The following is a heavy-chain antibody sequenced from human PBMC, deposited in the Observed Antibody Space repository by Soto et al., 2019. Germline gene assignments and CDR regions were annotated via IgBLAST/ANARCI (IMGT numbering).Heavy chain of an antibody. J-gene: IGHJ4*02. Sequence: QMHIQQWGAGLLKPSETMSLTCAVSGGSFNDFYWNWVRQPPGEGLECIGEVNHAGGTDYNPSLKSRVTISEDRSKTQLSLRLKSVTVADTATYYCARRGRYGGRSYTGWGQGTLVTVSS. V-gene: IGHV4-34*01. CDR3: ARRGRYGGRSYTG. D-gene: IGHD2-15*01. CDR1: GGSFNDFY. CDR2: VNHAGGT.